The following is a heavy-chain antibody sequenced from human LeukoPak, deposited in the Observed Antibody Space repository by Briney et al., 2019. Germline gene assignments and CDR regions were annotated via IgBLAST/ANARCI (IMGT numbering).Heavy chain of an antibody. CDR3: ARDLAFGELLFFLPNWFDP. J-gene: IGHJ5*02. CDR2: ITNSGNTI. V-gene: IGHV3-48*03. CDR1: GSTFSTYD. D-gene: IGHD3-10*01. Sequence: GGSLRLSCTASGSTFSTYDMNWVRQAPGKGLDWISYITNSGNTIYYADSVKGRFTISRDNAKKSLYLQMNSLRVEDTAIYYCARDLAFGELLFFLPNWFDPWGQGTLVTVSS.